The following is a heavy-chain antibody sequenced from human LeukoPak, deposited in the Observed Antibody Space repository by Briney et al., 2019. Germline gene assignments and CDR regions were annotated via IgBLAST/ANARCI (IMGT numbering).Heavy chain of an antibody. CDR2: IYYSGST. CDR3: ARHTPPGEYYDSSNYSGGIDY. D-gene: IGHD3-22*01. Sequence: SETLSLTCTVSGGSISSYYWNWIRQPPGKGLEWIGYIYYSGSTNYNPSLKSRVTISVDTSKNQFSLKLSSVTAADTAVYYCARHTPPGEYYDSSNYSGGIDYWGQGTLVTVSS. V-gene: IGHV4-59*08. CDR1: GGSISSYY. J-gene: IGHJ4*02.